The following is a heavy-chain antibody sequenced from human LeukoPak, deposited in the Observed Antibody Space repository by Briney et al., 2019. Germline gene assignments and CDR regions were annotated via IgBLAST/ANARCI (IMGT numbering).Heavy chain of an antibody. CDR3: ARERGLRWNRLFDY. CDR1: GGSISSYY. J-gene: IGHJ4*02. V-gene: IGHV4-59*12. D-gene: IGHD4-23*01. Sequence: SETLSLTCTVSGGSISSYYWSWIRQPPGKGLEWIGYIYYSGSTNYNPSLKSRVTISVDTSKNQFSLKLSSVTAADTAVYYCARERGLRWNRLFDYWGQGTLVTVSS. CDR2: IYYSGST.